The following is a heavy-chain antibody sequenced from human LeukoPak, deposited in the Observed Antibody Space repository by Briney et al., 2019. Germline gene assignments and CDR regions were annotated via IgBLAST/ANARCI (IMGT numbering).Heavy chain of an antibody. Sequence: PSETLSLTCAVYGGSFSGYYWSWIRQPPGKGLEWMGEINHSGSNNSNQSLKSRVTISVDTSKNQFSLKLTSVTAADTAVYYCAKQTGWGLFILPGGQGTLVTVSS. CDR3: AKQTGWGLFILP. CDR2: INHSGSN. J-gene: IGHJ4*02. CDR1: GGSFSGYY. D-gene: IGHD3/OR15-3a*01. V-gene: IGHV4-34*01.